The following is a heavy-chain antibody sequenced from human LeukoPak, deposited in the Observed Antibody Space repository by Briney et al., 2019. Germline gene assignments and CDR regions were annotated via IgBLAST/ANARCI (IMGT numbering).Heavy chain of an antibody. V-gene: IGHV3-23*01. D-gene: IGHD3-10*01. CDR2: ISSSGVTT. J-gene: IGHJ4*02. CDR1: GFTFSSYG. CDR3: AKGVLWFGEFLY. Sequence: GGSLRLSCAASGFTFSSYGMTWVRQAPGKGLEWVSVISSSGVTTYYADSVKGRFTISRDNSKNTLYLQMNSLRAEDTAVYYCAKGVLWFGEFLYWGQGTLVTVSS.